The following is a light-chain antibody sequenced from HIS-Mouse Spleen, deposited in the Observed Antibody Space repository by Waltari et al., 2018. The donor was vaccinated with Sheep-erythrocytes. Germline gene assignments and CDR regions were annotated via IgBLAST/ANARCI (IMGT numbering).Light chain of an antibody. CDR2: EGS. CDR3: CSYAGSSTWV. Sequence: QSALTQPASVSGSPGQSITIPCTGTSSDVGSYNLFSWYQKHPGKAPKPMIYEGSKRPSGVSNRFSGSKSGNTASLTISGLQAEDEADYYCCSYAGSSTWVFGGGTKLTVL. V-gene: IGLV2-23*01. J-gene: IGLJ3*02. CDR1: SSDVGSYNL.